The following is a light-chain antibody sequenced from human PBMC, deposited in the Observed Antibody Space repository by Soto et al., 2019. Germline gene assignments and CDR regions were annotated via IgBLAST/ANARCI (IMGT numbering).Light chain of an antibody. CDR3: CSYADNSAL. Sequence: QSALTQPASVSGSPGQSITISCTGTSSDVGKYNLVSWYQQHPDKAPKLMIYDVNKRPSGVSDRFSGSKSGNTASLTISGLQAEDEADYYCCSYADNSALFGTGTKSPS. J-gene: IGLJ1*01. CDR2: DVN. CDR1: SSDVGKYNL. V-gene: IGLV2-23*02.